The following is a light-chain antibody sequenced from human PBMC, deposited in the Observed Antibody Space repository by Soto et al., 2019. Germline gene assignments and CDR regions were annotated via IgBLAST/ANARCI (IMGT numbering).Light chain of an antibody. Sequence: EIVLTQSPGTLSLSPGERASLSCRASQSVSSTYLAWYQQKSGQAPRLLIYATSTRATGIPDRFSGSGSGTDCTRTISRLEPEDFAVYYCQQYGSSLWTFGQGTKVEIK. CDR3: QQYGSSLWT. CDR2: ATS. J-gene: IGKJ1*01. CDR1: QSVSSTY. V-gene: IGKV3-20*01.